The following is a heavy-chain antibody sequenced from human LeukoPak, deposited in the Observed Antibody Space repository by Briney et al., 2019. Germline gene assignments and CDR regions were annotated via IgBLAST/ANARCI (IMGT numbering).Heavy chain of an antibody. D-gene: IGHD4-17*01. V-gene: IGHV3-23*01. Sequence: PGGSLRLSCTASGFTFGDYAMSWVRQAPGKGLEWVSAISGSGGSTYYADSVKGRFTISRDNSKNTLYLQMNSLRAEDTAVYYCAHNGYGDSGRKYYYYYMDVWGKGTTVTVSS. CDR3: AHNGYGDSGRKYYYYYMDV. CDR2: ISGSGGST. J-gene: IGHJ6*03. CDR1: GFTFGDYA.